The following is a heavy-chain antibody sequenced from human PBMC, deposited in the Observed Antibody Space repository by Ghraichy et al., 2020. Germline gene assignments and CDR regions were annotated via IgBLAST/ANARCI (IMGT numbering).Heavy chain of an antibody. CDR3: AREKRVTATKDDYYYMDV. D-gene: IGHD2-21*02. CDR1: GGFIRSYS. CDR2: VYYTGNT. V-gene: IGHV4-59*13. Sequence: SETLSLTCTVSGGFIRSYSWHWIRQPPGKGLDWIGYVYYTGNTNYNASLKGRVTISLDTSKTHFSLKLDSVTAADTAIYYCAREKRVTATKDDYYYMDVWGRGTTVIVSS. J-gene: IGHJ6*03.